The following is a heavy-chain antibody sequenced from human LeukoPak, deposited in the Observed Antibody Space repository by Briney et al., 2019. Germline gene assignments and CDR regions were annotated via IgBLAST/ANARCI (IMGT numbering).Heavy chain of an antibody. Sequence: ASVKVSCEASGYTFTSFGINWVRQAPGQGLEWMGWISADNGNTNYAQKIQDRVTLTTDTATNTAYMELRSLTSDDTAVYYCARGSISAADRGSWFDPWGQGTLVTVSS. CDR3: ARGSISAADRGSWFDP. CDR1: GYTFTSFG. V-gene: IGHV1-18*01. J-gene: IGHJ5*02. D-gene: IGHD6-13*01. CDR2: ISADNGNT.